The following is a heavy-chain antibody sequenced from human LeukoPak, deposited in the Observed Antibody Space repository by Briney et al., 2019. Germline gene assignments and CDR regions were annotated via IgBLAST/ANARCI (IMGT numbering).Heavy chain of an antibody. J-gene: IGHJ4*02. CDR1: GFPFIGSE. CDR2: ICSIGSTI. CDR3: AREGSGWHYFDY. Sequence: PGGSLRLSCAASGFPFIGSEMNWGRQAPGKGLEGVSYICSIGSTIKYAPSVKGRFTISTHNAKNSLSLQMSSLRAEDTAVYYCAREGSGWHYFDYWGQGTLVTVSS. V-gene: IGHV3-48*03. D-gene: IGHD6-19*01.